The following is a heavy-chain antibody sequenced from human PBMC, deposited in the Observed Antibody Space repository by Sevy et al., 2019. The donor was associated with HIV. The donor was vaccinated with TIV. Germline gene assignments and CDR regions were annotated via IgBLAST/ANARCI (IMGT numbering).Heavy chain of an antibody. J-gene: IGHJ3*02. CDR3: ANEIVLLEESDAFDI. CDR2: ISGSGGST. D-gene: IGHD3-3*01. Sequence: GGSLRLSCAASGFTFSSYAMSWVRQAPGKGLEWVSAISGSGGSTYYADSVKGRFTISRDNSKNTLYLQMNSLRAEDPAVYYCANEIVLLEESDAFDIWGQGTMVTVSS. V-gene: IGHV3-23*01. CDR1: GFTFSSYA.